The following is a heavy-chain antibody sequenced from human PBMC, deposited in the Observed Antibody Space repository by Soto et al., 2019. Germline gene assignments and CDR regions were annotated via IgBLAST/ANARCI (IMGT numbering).Heavy chain of an antibody. CDR1: GGSISSGGYS. D-gene: IGHD6-6*01. CDR2: IYHSGST. J-gene: IGHJ4*02. V-gene: IGHV4-30-2*01. Sequence: QLQLQESGSGLVKPSQTLSLTCAVSGGSISSGGYSWSWIRQPPGKGLAWIGYIYHSGSTYYNPYLKSRVTISVDRSKNQFSLKMSSVTAADTAVYSWAGGIAARPVGYWGQGTLVTVSS. CDR3: AGGIAARPVGY.